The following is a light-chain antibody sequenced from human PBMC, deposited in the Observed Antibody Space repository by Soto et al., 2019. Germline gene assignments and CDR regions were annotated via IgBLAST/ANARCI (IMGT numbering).Light chain of an antibody. CDR3: AAWDDSLNGGV. CDR2: SND. Sequence: QSVLTQPPSASETPGQRVTISCSGSSSNIGSDTVNWYRQLPGTAPKLLIYSNDQRPSGVPDRFSGSKSGTSASLAISGLQSEDEADYYCAAWDDSLNGGVFGGGTKVTVL. CDR1: SSNIGSDT. J-gene: IGLJ3*02. V-gene: IGLV1-44*01.